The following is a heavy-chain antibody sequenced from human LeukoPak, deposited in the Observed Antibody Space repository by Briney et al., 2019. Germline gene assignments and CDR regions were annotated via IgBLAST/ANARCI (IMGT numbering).Heavy chain of an antibody. J-gene: IGHJ5*02. CDR2: INHSGST. CDR1: GGSFSGYY. CDR3: ARRGPYVWGSYRYVNWFDP. Sequence: SETLSLTCAVYGGSFSGYYWSWIRQPPGKGLEWIEEINHSGSTNYNPSLKSRVTISVDTSKNQFSLKLSSVTAADTAVYYCARRGPYVWGSYRYVNWFDPWGQGTLVTVSS. V-gene: IGHV4-34*01. D-gene: IGHD3-16*02.